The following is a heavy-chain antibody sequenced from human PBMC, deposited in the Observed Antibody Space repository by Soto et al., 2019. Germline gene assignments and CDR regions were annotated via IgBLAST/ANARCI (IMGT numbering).Heavy chain of an antibody. V-gene: IGHV4-34*01. Sequence: SETLSLTCGVYGGAFSGYHWSWIRQAPGKGLEWIGEINQSGSTNYSPSLKSRVTVSVDTSKKQFSLKLSSVTAADTALYYCATRDSYYGMDFWGQGTTVTVSS. CDR1: GGAFSGYH. J-gene: IGHJ6*02. CDR2: INQSGST. CDR3: ATRDSYYGMDF.